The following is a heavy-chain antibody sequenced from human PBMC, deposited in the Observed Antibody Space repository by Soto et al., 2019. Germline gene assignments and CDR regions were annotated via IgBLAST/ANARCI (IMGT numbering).Heavy chain of an antibody. CDR1: GYTFTSYY. CDR2: INPGGGST. J-gene: IGHJ5*02. CDR3: ARVGCSSSSCYAGGWFDP. V-gene: IGHV1-46*01. Sequence: QVQLVQSGPEVKKPGASVQVSCEASGYTFTSYYMNWVRQAPGQGLEWMGIINPGGGSTTYAQQFQGRVNMTRDTSTSTVYVELSSLRSEDTAVYYCARVGCSSSSCYAGGWFDPWGQGTLVTVSS. D-gene: IGHD2-2*01.